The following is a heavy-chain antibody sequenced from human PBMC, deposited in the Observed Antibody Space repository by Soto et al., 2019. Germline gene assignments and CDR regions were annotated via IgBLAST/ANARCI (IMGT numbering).Heavy chain of an antibody. D-gene: IGHD2-21*01. CDR1: GYTFSGYS. Sequence: QVVLEQSGGEVKKPGASVKVSCKASGYTFSGYSITWVRQAPGQGLEWMGRISGYNGNTNYARTLRDRLTLTTDTSXSTAYMELRSLTSDDTAVYYCARDVFCGGAPACPDMDVWGQGTTVTVSS. CDR3: ARDVFCGGAPACPDMDV. J-gene: IGHJ6*02. CDR2: ISGYNGNT. V-gene: IGHV1-18*04.